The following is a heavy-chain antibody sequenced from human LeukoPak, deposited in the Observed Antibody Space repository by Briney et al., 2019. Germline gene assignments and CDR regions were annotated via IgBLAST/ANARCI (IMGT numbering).Heavy chain of an antibody. CDR1: GFAVSTNY. CDR2: IYSDGST. Sequence: HPGGSLRLSCAASGFAVSTNYLSWVRQAPGKGLEWVSVIYSDGSTYYTDSVKGRFTISGDYSKNTLYLQMNSLRPEDTAVYYCARDQRSESYYPWGWFDPWGQGTLVTVSS. V-gene: IGHV3-66*02. CDR3: ARDQRSESYYPWGWFDP. J-gene: IGHJ5*02. D-gene: IGHD1-26*01.